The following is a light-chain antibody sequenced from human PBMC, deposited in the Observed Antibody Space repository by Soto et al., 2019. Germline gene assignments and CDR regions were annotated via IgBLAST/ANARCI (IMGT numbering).Light chain of an antibody. CDR3: QQYGSSRGT. Sequence: ELVLTQSPGTLSLSPGERATLSCRSSQSVSSSYLAWYQQKPGQAPRLLIYGASSRATGIPDRFSGSGSGTDFTLTISRLEPEDFAVYYCQQYGSSRGTFGGGTKVDIK. CDR1: QSVSSSY. J-gene: IGKJ4*01. CDR2: GAS. V-gene: IGKV3-20*01.